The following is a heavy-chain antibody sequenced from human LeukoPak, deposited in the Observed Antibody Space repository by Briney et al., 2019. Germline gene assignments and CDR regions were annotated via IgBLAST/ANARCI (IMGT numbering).Heavy chain of an antibody. J-gene: IGHJ5*02. CDR3: ARDPPRADYDSSGYYEA. V-gene: IGHV1-2*02. D-gene: IGHD3-22*01. CDR1: GYTFTGYY. Sequence: ASVKVSCKASGYTFTGYYMHWVRQAPGQGLEWMGWINPNSGGTNYAQKFQGRVTMTRDTSISTAYMELSRLRSDDTAVYYCARDPPRADYDSSGYYEAWGQGTLVTVSS. CDR2: INPNSGGT.